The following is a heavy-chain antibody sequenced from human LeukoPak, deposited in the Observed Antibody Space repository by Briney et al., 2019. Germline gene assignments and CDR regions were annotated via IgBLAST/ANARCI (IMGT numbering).Heavy chain of an antibody. D-gene: IGHD5-18*01. CDR3: ARLDTAIEEPTGYFDY. Sequence: SVKVSCKASGGTFSSYAISWVRQAPGQGLEWMGGIIPIFGTANYAQKFQGRVTITADKSTSTAYMELSSLRSEDTAVYYCARLDTAIEEPTGYFDYWGQGTLVTVSS. CDR2: IIPIFGTA. CDR1: GGTFSSYA. J-gene: IGHJ4*02. V-gene: IGHV1-69*06.